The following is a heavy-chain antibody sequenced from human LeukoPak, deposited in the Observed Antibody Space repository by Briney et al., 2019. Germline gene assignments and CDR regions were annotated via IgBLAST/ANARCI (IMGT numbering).Heavy chain of an antibody. CDR3: ARPRREVAALDY. V-gene: IGHV5-51*01. J-gene: IGHJ4*02. CDR1: GYSFTTHW. Sequence: GESLKISCKASGYSFTTHWIGWVRQKPGKGLELMGIIYPDDSDTVYSPSFQGQVNISADQSSNTTYLQWSSLKASDTAIYYCARPRREVAALDYWGQGTLVTVSS. CDR2: IYPDDSDT. D-gene: IGHD6-6*01.